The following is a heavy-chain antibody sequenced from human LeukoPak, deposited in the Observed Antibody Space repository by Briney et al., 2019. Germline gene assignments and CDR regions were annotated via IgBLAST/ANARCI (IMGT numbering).Heavy chain of an antibody. Sequence: PSETLSLTCTVSGGSISGCYWSWIRQPPGKGLEWIGHLSNSGSTNYNPSLKSRVTISVDTSKNQFSLKLNSVTAADTAVYYCARATETFSWFLQHWGQGTLVTVSS. CDR3: ARATETFSWFLQH. CDR2: LSNSGST. V-gene: IGHV4-59*01. CDR1: GGSISGCY. D-gene: IGHD6-13*01. J-gene: IGHJ1*01.